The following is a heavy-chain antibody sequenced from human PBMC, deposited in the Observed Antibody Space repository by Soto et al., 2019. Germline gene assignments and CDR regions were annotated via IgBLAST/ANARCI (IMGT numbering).Heavy chain of an antibody. CDR1: GDSVSSNSAA. CDR2: TYYRSKWYN. V-gene: IGHV6-1*01. D-gene: IGHD6-13*01. J-gene: IGHJ6*02. CDR3: TRARSRSWDYFYGMDV. Sequence: SQTLSLTCAISGDSVSSNSAAWNWIRQSPSRGLEWLGRTYYRSKWYNDYTLSVKSRITINPDTSKKQFSLQLSSVTPEDTAVYYCTRARSRSWDYFYGMDVWGPGTTVTVSS.